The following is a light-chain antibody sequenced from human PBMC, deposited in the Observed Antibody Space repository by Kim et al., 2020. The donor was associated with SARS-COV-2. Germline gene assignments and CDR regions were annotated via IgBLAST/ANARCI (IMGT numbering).Light chain of an antibody. CDR1: ISNIGAGYD. J-gene: IGLJ1*01. CDR2: GNS. Sequence: QSVLTQPPSVSGAPGQRVTISCTGSISNIGAGYDVHWYQQLPATAPKLLIYGNSNRPSGVPDRFSGPKSDTSASLAITGLQAEDEADYYCQSYDNSLSGYVFGSGTKVTVL. CDR3: QSYDNSLSGYV. V-gene: IGLV1-40*01.